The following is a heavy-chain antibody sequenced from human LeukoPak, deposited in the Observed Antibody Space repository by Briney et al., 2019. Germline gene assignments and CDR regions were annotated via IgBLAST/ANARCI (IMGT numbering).Heavy chain of an antibody. CDR2: INHSGST. CDR3: ARVMSYGSGSYYVYYFEY. Sequence: GSLRLSCAASGFTFSSYSINWIRQPPGKGLEWIGEINHSGSTSYNPSLKSRVTMSVDTSKNQFSLKLSSVTAADTAVYYCARVMSYGSGSYYVYYFEYWGQGTLVTVSS. J-gene: IGHJ4*02. CDR1: GFTFSSYS. D-gene: IGHD3-10*01. V-gene: IGHV4-34*01.